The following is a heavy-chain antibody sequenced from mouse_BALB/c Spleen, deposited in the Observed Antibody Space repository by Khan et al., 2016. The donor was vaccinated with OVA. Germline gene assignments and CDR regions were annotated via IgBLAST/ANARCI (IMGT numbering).Heavy chain of an antibody. CDR3: GRVDA. J-gene: IGHJ2*01. Sequence: VQLKESGAELVKPGASVKLSCTASGFNIKDTYMHWVKQRPEQGLEWIGRIDPANGNTTYDPKFQGKATITADTSSNTAYLQLSSLTSEDTAVYYCGRVDAWGQGTTVTVSS. CDR2: IDPANGNT. CDR1: GFNIKDTY. V-gene: IGHV14-3*02.